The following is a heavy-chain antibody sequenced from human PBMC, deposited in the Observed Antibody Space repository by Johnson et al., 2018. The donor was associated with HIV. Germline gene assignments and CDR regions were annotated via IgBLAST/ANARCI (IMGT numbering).Heavy chain of an antibody. D-gene: IGHD1-26*01. Sequence: VQVVESGGGLVKPGGSLRLSCAASGFTFSNAWMSWVRQAPGKGLEWVGRIKSKTDGGTTDYAAPVKGRFTISRDDSKNTLYLQMNSLKTEDTAVYYCTTDGWELPYAFDIWGQGTMVTVSS. J-gene: IGHJ3*02. CDR2: IKSKTDGGTT. CDR1: GFTFSNAW. V-gene: IGHV3-15*01. CDR3: TTDGWELPYAFDI.